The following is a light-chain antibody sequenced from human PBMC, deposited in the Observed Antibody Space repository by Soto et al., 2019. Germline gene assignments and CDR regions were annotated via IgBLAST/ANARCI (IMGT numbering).Light chain of an antibody. CDR2: GAS. Sequence: EIVLTQYPGTLSLSPVERATLSCRASQSVSSSYLAWYQQRPGQAPRLLIYGASSRATGIPDRFSGSGAGTDFTLTISSLEPEDFAVYYCQQYGSLSWTFGQGTKVDIK. CDR3: QQYGSLSWT. CDR1: QSVSSSY. J-gene: IGKJ1*01. V-gene: IGKV3-20*01.